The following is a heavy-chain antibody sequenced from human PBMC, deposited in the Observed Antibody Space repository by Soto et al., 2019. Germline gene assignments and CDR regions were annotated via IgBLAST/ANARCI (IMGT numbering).Heavy chain of an antibody. CDR1: GFTFSSYS. J-gene: IGHJ5*02. D-gene: IGHD3-10*01. Sequence: GGSLRLSCAASGFTFSSYSMNWVRQAPGKGLEWVSSISSSSSYIYYADSVKGRFTISRDNAKNSLYLQMNSLRAEDTAVYYCARVWRGGESILGDNWFDPWGQGTLVTVSS. CDR3: ARVWRGGESILGDNWFDP. CDR2: ISSSSSYI. V-gene: IGHV3-21*01.